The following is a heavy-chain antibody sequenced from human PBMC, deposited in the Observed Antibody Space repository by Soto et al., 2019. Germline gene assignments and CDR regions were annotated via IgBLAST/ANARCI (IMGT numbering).Heavy chain of an antibody. CDR2: IYYTGTT. V-gene: IGHV4-61*03. CDR3: ARDGYNSPKWFDP. Sequence: SETLSLTCTVSGDSVSSGSYYWSWIRQPPGKGLEWIGFIYYTGTTNYNPSLKSRVTISIDRSTNHFSLKLSSATAADTAVYYCARDGYNSPKWFDPWRQGTLVTVSS. D-gene: IGHD5-12*01. CDR1: GDSVSSGSYY. J-gene: IGHJ5*02.